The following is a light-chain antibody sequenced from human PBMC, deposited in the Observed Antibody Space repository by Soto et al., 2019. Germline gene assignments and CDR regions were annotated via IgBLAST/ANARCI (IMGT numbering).Light chain of an antibody. CDR2: QVS. Sequence: QSALTQPASVSGSPGQSITISCTGTSSDIGSYNLVSWYQHHPGKAPKLMIYQVSARPSGVSGRFSGSKSGKTAALTISGLQADDEADYHCCSYAGSSTYVFGTGTKLTVL. CDR3: CSYAGSSTYV. V-gene: IGLV2-23*02. J-gene: IGLJ1*01. CDR1: SSDIGSYNL.